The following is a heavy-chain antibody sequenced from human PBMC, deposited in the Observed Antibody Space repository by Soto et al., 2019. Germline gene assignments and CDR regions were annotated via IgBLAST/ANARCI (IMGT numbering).Heavy chain of an antibody. D-gene: IGHD6-19*01. V-gene: IGHV3-23*01. J-gene: IGHJ4*02. CDR3: ANLSSGWFGPFDY. CDR2: ISGSGGST. Sequence: EVQLLESGGGLVQPGGSLRLSCAASGFTAMSWVRQAPGKGLEWVSVISGSGGSTYYADSVKGRFTISRDNSKNTRYLQMTSLRAEDTAVYYCANLSSGWFGPFDYWGQGTLVTVSS. CDR1: GFTA.